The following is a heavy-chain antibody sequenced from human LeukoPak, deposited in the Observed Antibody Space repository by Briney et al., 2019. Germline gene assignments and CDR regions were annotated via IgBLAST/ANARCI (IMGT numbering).Heavy chain of an antibody. CDR1: GFTFSSYW. J-gene: IGHJ4*02. CDR3: ARHSYYYGSGSYVKY. Sequence: GGSLRLSCAASGFTFSSYWMSWVRQAPGKGLEWVANIKQDGSEKYYVDSVKGRFTISRNNAKNSLYLQMNSLRAEDTAVYYCARHSYYYGSGSYVKYWGQGTLVTVSS. CDR2: IKQDGSEK. V-gene: IGHV3-7*03. D-gene: IGHD3-10*01.